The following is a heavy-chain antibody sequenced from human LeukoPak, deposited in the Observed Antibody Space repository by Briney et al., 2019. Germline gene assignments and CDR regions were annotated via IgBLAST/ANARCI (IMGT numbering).Heavy chain of an antibody. V-gene: IGHV1-69*04. J-gene: IGHJ5*02. CDR3: ARGKVTAIPYNWFDP. CDR2: IIPIFGIA. CDR1: GGTFSSYA. D-gene: IGHD2-21*02. Sequence: GASEKVSCKASGGTFSSYAISWVRQAPGQGLEWMGRIIPIFGIANYAQKFQGRVTITADKSTSTAYMELSSLRSEDTAVYYCARGKVTAIPYNWFDPWGQGTLVTVSS.